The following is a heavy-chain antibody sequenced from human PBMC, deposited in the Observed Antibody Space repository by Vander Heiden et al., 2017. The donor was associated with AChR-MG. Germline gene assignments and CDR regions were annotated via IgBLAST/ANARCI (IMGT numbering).Heavy chain of an antibody. CDR2: ISWNSGSI. J-gene: IGHJ4*02. CDR1: GFPFDDYA. V-gene: IGHV3-9*01. D-gene: IGHD1-26*01. CDR3: AKVGGGSYYYFDY. Sequence: EVQLVESGGGLVQPGRSLRLSCAASGFPFDDYAMHWVRQAPGKGLEWVSGISWNSGSIGYADSVKGRFTISRDNAKNSLYLQMNSLRAEDTALYYCAKVGGGSYYYFDYWGQGTLVTVSS.